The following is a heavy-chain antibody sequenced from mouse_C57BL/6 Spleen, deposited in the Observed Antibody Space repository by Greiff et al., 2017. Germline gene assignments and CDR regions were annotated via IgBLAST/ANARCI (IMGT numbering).Heavy chain of an antibody. Sequence: QVQLQQPGAELVKPGASVKMSCKASGYTFTSYWITWVKQRPGQGLEWIGDIYPGSGSTNYNEKFKSKATLTVDTSSSTAYMQLSSLTSEDSAVSYCARSGTTVVATDYYAMDYWGQGTSVTVSS. CDR1: GYTFTSYW. CDR2: IYPGSGST. J-gene: IGHJ4*01. CDR3: ARSGTTVVATDYYAMDY. D-gene: IGHD1-1*01. V-gene: IGHV1-55*01.